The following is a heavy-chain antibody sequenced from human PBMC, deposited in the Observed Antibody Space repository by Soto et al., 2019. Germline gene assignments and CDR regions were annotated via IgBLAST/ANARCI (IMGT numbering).Heavy chain of an antibody. V-gene: IGHV3-53*01. CDR2: IYSGGST. CDR1: GFTVSSNY. CDR3: ARDNADSSGYYHDY. D-gene: IGHD3-22*01. J-gene: IGHJ4*02. Sequence: GGSLRLSCAASGFTVSSNYMSWVRQAPGKGLEWVSVIYSGGSTYYADSVKGRFTISRDNSKNTLYLQMNSLRAEDTAVYYCARDNADSSGYYHDYWGQGTLVTVSS.